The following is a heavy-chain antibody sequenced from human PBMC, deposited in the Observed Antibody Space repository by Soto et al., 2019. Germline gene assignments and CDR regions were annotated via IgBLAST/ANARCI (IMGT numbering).Heavy chain of an antibody. CDR1: GYSISSGYY. Sequence: SETLSLTCAVSGYSISSGYYWGWIRQPPGKGLEWIGSIYHSGRTYYNPSLKIRVTISVDTSKNRFSLKFSSVSAAVTSVYSCARVHIVVVTANRRYDFDIWGQGTMVTVSS. V-gene: IGHV4-38-2*01. CDR3: ARVHIVVVTANRRYDFDI. D-gene: IGHD2-21*02. J-gene: IGHJ3*02. CDR2: IYHSGRT.